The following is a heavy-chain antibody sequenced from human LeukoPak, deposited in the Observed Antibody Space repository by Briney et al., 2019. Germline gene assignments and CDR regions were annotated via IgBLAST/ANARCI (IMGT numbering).Heavy chain of an antibody. CDR2: IYHSGST. Sequence: SETLSLTCTVSGYSISSGYYWGWIRQPPGKGLDWIGSIYHSGSTYYNPSLKSRVTISVDTSKNQFSLKLSSVTAADTAVYYCASIASYGSGSFPFDSWGQGTLVTVSS. V-gene: IGHV4-38-2*02. CDR3: ASIASYGSGSFPFDS. D-gene: IGHD3-10*01. CDR1: GYSISSGYY. J-gene: IGHJ4*02.